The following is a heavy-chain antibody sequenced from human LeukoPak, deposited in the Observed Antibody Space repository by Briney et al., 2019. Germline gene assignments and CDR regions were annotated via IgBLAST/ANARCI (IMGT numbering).Heavy chain of an antibody. D-gene: IGHD3/OR15-3a*01. V-gene: IGHV4-4*02. CDR2: IYHSGST. J-gene: IGHJ2*01. Sequence: SGTLSLTCAVSGGSISSSNWWSWVRQPPGKGLEWIGEIYHSGSTNYNPSLKSRVTISVDTSKNQFSLKLSSVTAADTAVYYCAREDWSNWYFDLWGRGTLVTVSS. CDR3: AREDWSNWYFDL. CDR1: GGSISSSNW.